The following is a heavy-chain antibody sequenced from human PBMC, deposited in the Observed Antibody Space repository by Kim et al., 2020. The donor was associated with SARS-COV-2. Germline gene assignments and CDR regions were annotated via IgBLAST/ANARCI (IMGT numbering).Heavy chain of an antibody. CDR1: GYTFTGYY. D-gene: IGHD2-15*01. Sequence: ASVKVSCKASGYTFTGYYMHWVRQAPGQGLEWMGWINPNSGGTNYAQKFQGWVTMTRDTSISTAYMELSRLRSDDTAVYYCARDKGCSGGSCYQFLGDYYDSNAGGYYGMDVWGQGTTVTVSS. CDR2: INPNSGGT. J-gene: IGHJ6*02. V-gene: IGHV1-2*04. CDR3: ARDKGCSGGSCYQFLGDYYDSNAGGYYGMDV.